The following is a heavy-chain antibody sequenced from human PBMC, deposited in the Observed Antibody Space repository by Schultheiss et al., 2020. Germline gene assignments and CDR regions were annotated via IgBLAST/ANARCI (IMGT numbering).Heavy chain of an antibody. CDR3: ARRDRSGWPYDY. CDR2: IKSKTDGGTT. CDR1: GFTFSNAW. Sequence: GGSLRLSCAASGFTFSNAWMNWVRQAPGKGLEWVGRIKSKTDGGTTDYAAPVKGRFTISRDNAKNSLYLQMNSLRADDTAVYYCARRDRSGWPYDYWGQGTQVTVSS. J-gene: IGHJ4*02. V-gene: IGHV3-15*07. D-gene: IGHD6-19*01.